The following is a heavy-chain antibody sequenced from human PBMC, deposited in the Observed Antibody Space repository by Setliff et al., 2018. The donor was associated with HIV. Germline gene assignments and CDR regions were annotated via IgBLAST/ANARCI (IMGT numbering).Heavy chain of an antibody. Sequence: SVKVSCKASGGTFSDYAINWVRQAPGQGLEWMGGIIPIFGTTNYAQKFRGRVTITTDGFTTTAYMELSSLTSEDTAVYYCARGQFIPAAERDAYFDYWGQGTQVTVSS. V-gene: IGHV1-69*05. CDR2: IIPIFGTT. CDR1: GGTFSDYA. D-gene: IGHD6-13*01. J-gene: IGHJ4*02. CDR3: ARGQFIPAAERDAYFDY.